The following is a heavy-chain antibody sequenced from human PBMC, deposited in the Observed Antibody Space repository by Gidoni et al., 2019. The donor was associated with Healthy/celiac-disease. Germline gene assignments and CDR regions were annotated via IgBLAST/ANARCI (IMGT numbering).Heavy chain of an antibody. CDR3: ARGRYGDYLVDY. J-gene: IGHJ4*02. D-gene: IGHD4-17*01. Sequence: QLQLQQWGAGLLNPSETLSLTCAVYGGSFSGYYWSWIRQPPGKGMEWIGEINQSGSTNYNPSLKSRVNISVDTSKNQFSMKMSSVTAADTAVYYCARGRYGDYLVDYWGQGTLVTVSS. CDR1: GGSFSGYY. V-gene: IGHV4-34*01. CDR2: INQSGST.